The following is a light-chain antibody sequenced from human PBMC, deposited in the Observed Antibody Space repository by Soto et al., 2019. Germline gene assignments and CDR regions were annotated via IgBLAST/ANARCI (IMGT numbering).Light chain of an antibody. Sequence: DIQMTQSPSTLSGSVGDRFTITCLAIQTISSWLDWYQQKPGQAPKLLIYKASTLKSGVPSRFRGSGSGTEFTLTISSLQPDDFETYYCQHYNSYSEAFGQGTKVDIK. CDR1: QTISSW. J-gene: IGKJ1*01. CDR2: KAS. CDR3: QHYNSYSEA. V-gene: IGKV1-5*03.